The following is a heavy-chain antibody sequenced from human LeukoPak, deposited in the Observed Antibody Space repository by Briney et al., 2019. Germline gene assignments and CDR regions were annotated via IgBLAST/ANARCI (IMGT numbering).Heavy chain of an antibody. V-gene: IGHV1-18*01. J-gene: IGHJ4*02. Sequence: GASVKVSCKASGYTFTSYGISWVRQAPGQGLEWMGWISAYNGNTNYAQRLQGRVTMTTDTSTSTAYMELRSLRSDDTAVYYCARFHSSGWFYYFDYWGQGTLVTVSS. CDR3: ARFHSSGWFYYFDY. CDR1: GYTFTSYG. CDR2: ISAYNGNT. D-gene: IGHD6-19*01.